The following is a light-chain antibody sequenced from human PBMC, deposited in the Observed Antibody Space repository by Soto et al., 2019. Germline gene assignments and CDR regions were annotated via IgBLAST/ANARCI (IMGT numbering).Light chain of an antibody. V-gene: IGKV3-20*01. CDR3: HQYGGSPQWT. J-gene: IGKJ1*01. CDR2: GAS. Sequence: EIVLTQSPGTLSLSPGERATLSCRAGQTVSGTFLAWYQQRPGQPPRLLIYGASNRATGIPDRFTGSGSGTEFTLTISRLSPEDFAVYYCHQYGGSPQWTFGQGTKVEIK. CDR1: QTVSGTF.